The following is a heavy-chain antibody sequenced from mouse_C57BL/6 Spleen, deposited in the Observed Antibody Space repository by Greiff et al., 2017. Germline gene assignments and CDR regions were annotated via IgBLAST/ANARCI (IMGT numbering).Heavy chain of an antibody. Sequence: QVQLQQSGAELVKPGASVQLSCKASGYTFTSYWMQWVKQRPGQGLEWIGEIDPSDSYTNYNQKFKGKATLTVDTSSSTAYMQLSSLTSEDSAVYYCARRYYYGSSYAMDYWGQGTSVTVSS. D-gene: IGHD1-1*01. CDR2: IDPSDSYT. J-gene: IGHJ4*01. CDR3: ARRYYYGSSYAMDY. V-gene: IGHV1-50*01. CDR1: GYTFTSYW.